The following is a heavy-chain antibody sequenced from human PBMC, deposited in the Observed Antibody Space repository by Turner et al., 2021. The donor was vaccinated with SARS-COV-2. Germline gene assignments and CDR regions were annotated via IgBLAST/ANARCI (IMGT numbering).Heavy chain of an antibody. V-gene: IGHV1-69*04. CDR2: MIAILGIA. CDR3: AGVYQGIAAAVIYWFDP. CDR1: GCTFSSYA. Sequence: QVQLVQSGAEVKKPGFSVQVSCKAPGCTFSSYAISWVRQDTGQGLEWMGRMIAILGIANNAQKLQGRVTITGEKSTCTDYMELRMLRPEDTVGYYCAGVYQGIAAAVIYWFDPWGQGTLVTVSS. J-gene: IGHJ5*02. D-gene: IGHD6-13*01.